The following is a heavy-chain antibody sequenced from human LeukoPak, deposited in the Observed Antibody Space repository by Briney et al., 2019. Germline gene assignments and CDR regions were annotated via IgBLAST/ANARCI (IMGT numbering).Heavy chain of an antibody. J-gene: IGHJ1*01. D-gene: IGHD1-26*01. CDR1: GDSVSRYY. CDR3: ACTGATGIIYAKYFQH. CDR2: IYYSGST. V-gene: IGHV4-59*02. Sequence: SETLSLTCTVSGDSVSRYYWSWIRQPPGKGLEYIGYIYYSGSTNYNPSLKSRVTISVDTSKNQFSLKLSSVTAADTAVYYCACTGATGIIYAKYFQHWGQGTLVTVSS.